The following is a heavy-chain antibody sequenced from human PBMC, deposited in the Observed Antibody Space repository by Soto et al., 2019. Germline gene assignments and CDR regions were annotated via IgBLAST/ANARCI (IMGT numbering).Heavy chain of an antibody. CDR2: IGTTGDT. D-gene: IGHD1-26*01. Sequence: ECLRLTCAACGFLFSNYYMHWVRQVTGKGLEWVSSIGTTGDTYYPGSVKGRFIISRENANLYLQMNSLRAGDTAVYYCGRGEATRYYYYSMDVWAQRTTVTVSS. CDR1: GFLFSNYY. CDR3: GRGEATRYYYYSMDV. J-gene: IGHJ6*02. V-gene: IGHV3-13*01.